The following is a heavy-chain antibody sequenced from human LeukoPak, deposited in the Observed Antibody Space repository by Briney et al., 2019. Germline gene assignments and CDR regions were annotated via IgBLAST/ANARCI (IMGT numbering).Heavy chain of an antibody. CDR3: ARVHDSSGYSRWFDP. V-gene: IGHV1-69*13. D-gene: IGHD3-22*01. CDR2: IIPIFGTA. J-gene: IGHJ5*02. CDR1: GGTFISYA. Sequence: SVKVSCKASGGTFISYAISWVRQAPGQGLEWMGGIIPIFGTANYAQKFQGRVTITADESTSTAYMELSSLRSEDTAVYYCARVHDSSGYSRWFDPWGQGTLVTVSS.